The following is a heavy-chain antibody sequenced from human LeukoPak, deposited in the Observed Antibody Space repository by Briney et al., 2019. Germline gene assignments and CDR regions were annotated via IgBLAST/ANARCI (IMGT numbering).Heavy chain of an antibody. Sequence: PGRSLRLSCAASGFTFSSYAMHWVRQAPGKGLDWVAVISYDGSNKYYADSVKGRFTISRDNSKNTLYLQMNSLRAEDTAVYYCAREVGGWYMRYYFDYWGQGTLVTVSS. D-gene: IGHD6-19*01. V-gene: IGHV3-30-3*01. CDR2: ISYDGSNK. J-gene: IGHJ4*02. CDR1: GFTFSSYA. CDR3: AREVGGWYMRYYFDY.